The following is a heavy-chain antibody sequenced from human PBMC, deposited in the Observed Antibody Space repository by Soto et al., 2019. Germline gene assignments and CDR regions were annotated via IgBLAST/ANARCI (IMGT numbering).Heavy chain of an antibody. V-gene: IGHV4-38-2*01. CDR3: ASLPMFGVVRQDKRWFDP. D-gene: IGHD3-3*01. CDR2: IYHSGTT. J-gene: IGHJ5*02. Sequence: SETLSLTCAVSGYSISSGYYWGWIRQPPEKGLEWIGSIYHSGTTYYNPSLKSRVTMSVDTSRNQFSLKLTSVTAAETGVYYCASLPMFGVVRQDKRWFDPWGQGIMVTVYS. CDR1: GYSISSGYY.